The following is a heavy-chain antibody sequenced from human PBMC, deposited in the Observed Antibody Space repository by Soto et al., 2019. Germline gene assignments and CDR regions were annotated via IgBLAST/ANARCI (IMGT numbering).Heavy chain of an antibody. CDR1: GFTFSSYG. D-gene: IGHD5-18*01. J-gene: IGHJ6*02. Sequence: QVQLVESGGGVVQPGRSLRLSCAASGFTFSSYGMHWVRQAPGKGLEWVAVISYDGSNKYYADSVKGRFTISRDISKNTLYLQMNILRAEDTAVYYCAKVGGYSYGYPWAVYYGMDVWGQGTTVTVSS. V-gene: IGHV3-30*18. CDR2: ISYDGSNK. CDR3: AKVGGYSYGYPWAVYYGMDV.